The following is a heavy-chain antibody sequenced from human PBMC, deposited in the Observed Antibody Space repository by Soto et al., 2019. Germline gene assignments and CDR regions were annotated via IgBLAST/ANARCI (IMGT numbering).Heavy chain of an antibody. CDR2: IYYSGST. J-gene: IGHJ6*02. CDR1: GGSISSSSYY. V-gene: IGHV4-39*01. Sequence: NPSETLSLTCTVSGGSISSSSYYWGWIRQPPGKGLEWIGSIYYSGSTYYNPSLKSRVTISVDTSKNQFSLKLSSVTAADTAVYYCARHPLSGSYLGPYYYYYGMDVWGQGTTVTVSS. D-gene: IGHD1-26*01. CDR3: ARHPLSGSYLGPYYYYYGMDV.